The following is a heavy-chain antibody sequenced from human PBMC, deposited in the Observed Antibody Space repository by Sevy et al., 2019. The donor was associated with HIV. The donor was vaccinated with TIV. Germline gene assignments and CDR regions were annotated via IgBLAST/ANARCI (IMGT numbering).Heavy chain of an antibody. CDR2: ISYDKVNT. J-gene: IGHJ4*02. Sequence: GGSLRLSCAASGFSFSRYAMHWIRQAPGKGLESVAVISYDKVNTYHSDSVKGRFTISRDNSKNTLYLQMNSLRPEDTAVYYGAGDGGGDYFDYWGQGTLVTVSS. CDR3: AGDGGGDYFDY. V-gene: IGHV3-30*04. D-gene: IGHD3-16*01. CDR1: GFSFSRYA.